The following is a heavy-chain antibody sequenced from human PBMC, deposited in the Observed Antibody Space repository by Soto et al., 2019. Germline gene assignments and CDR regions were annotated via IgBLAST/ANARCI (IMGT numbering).Heavy chain of an antibody. J-gene: IGHJ4*02. V-gene: IGHV3-7*01. CDR3: LSGLAFGD. CDR1: GFTFNHYW. CDR2: IRQDGSDK. D-gene: IGHD6-19*01. Sequence: EVQLVESGGGLVQPGGSLRLSCTVSGFTFNHYWMNWVRQAPGKGLEWLANIRQDGSDKYYVDSVKGRFTISRDTAKTSLHLQMTSVRAEDTAVYYCLSGLAFGDWGQGNLVTVSS.